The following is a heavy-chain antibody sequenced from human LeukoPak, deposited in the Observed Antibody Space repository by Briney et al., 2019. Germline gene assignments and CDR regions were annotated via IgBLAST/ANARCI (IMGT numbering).Heavy chain of an antibody. CDR3: ARGHDFWSGYRRREVDY. V-gene: IGHV4-34*01. J-gene: IGHJ4*02. CDR2: INHSGST. Sequence: SETLSLTCAVYGGSFSGYYWSWIRQPPGKGQEWIGEINHSGSTNYNPSLKSRVTISVDTSKNQFSLKLSSVTAADTAVYYCARGHDFWSGYRRREVDYWGQGTLVTVSS. CDR1: GGSFSGYY. D-gene: IGHD3-3*01.